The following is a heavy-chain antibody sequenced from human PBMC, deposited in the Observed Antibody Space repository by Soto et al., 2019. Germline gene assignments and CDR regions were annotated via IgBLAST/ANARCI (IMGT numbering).Heavy chain of an antibody. J-gene: IGHJ6*02. CDR2: IWYDGSNK. Sequence: QVQLVESGGGVVQPGRSLRLSCAASGFTFSSYGMHWVRQAPGKGLEWVAVIWYDGSNKYYADSVKGRFTISRDNSKNSLYLQMYSLRAEDTAVYYCARDPDSSGWETYYYYYGMDVWGQGTTVTVSS. V-gene: IGHV3-33*01. CDR1: GFTFSSYG. CDR3: ARDPDSSGWETYYYYYGMDV. D-gene: IGHD6-19*01.